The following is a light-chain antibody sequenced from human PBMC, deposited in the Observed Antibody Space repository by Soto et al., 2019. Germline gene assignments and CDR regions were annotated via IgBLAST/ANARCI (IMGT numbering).Light chain of an antibody. CDR2: GNS. Sequence: QAVVTQPPSVSGATGQRVTISCTGSSSNIGAGYDVHWYQQLPGTAPKLLIYGNSNRPSGVPDRFSGSKSGTSASLAITGLQAEDEADYCCQSYDSSLSGFVVFGGVTKLTVL. CDR3: QSYDSSLSGFVV. CDR1: SSNIGAGYD. J-gene: IGLJ2*01. V-gene: IGLV1-40*01.